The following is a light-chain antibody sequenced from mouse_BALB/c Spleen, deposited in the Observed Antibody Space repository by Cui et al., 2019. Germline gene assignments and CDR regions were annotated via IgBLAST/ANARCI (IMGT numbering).Light chain of an antibody. J-gene: IGKJ2*01. V-gene: IGKV6-32*01. CDR3: QQDYSSPYT. CDR2: YAS. CDR1: QSVSHD. Sequence: SIVMTQTPNFLLVSAGDRVTIPCKASQSVSHDVAWYQQKPGQSPKLLIYYASNRYTGVPDRFTGSGYGTDFTFTISTVQAEDLAVYFCQQDYSSPYTFGGGTKLEIK.